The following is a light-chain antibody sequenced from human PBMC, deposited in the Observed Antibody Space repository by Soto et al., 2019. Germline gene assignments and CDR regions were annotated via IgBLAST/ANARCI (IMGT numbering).Light chain of an antibody. Sequence: VLSQSAVTLSLSPGERSTLSCRASQSVSSSYLARYQQKPGQAPRRLIYGASSRGTGIPDRFSGSGSGTDFTLTISRLEPEDFAGYYCQQYGSSPRTFGQGTKVAIK. CDR3: QQYGSSPRT. CDR2: GAS. V-gene: IGKV3-20*01. J-gene: IGKJ1*01. CDR1: QSVSSSY.